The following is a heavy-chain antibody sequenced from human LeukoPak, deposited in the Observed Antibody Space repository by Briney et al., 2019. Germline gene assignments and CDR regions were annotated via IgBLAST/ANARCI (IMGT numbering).Heavy chain of an antibody. CDR2: IIPIFGTA. V-gene: IGHV1-69*13. Sequence: GASVKVSCKASGGTFSSYAISWVRQAPGQGLEWMGGIIPIFGTANYAQKFQGRVTITADESTSTAYMEPSSLRSEDTAVYYYASKGAPYCGGDCHPPKTSHIQINNWFDPWGQGTLVTVSS. D-gene: IGHD2-21*01. CDR3: ASKGAPYCGGDCHPPKTSHIQINNWFDP. CDR1: GGTFSSYA. J-gene: IGHJ5*02.